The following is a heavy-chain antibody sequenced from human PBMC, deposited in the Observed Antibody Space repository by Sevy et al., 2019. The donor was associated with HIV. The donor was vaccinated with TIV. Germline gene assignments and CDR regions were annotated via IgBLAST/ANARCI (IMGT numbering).Heavy chain of an antibody. Sequence: GGSLRLSCAASGFTFSDYYMSWIRQAPGKGLEWVSYISISGSTKYYADSVKGRFTISRDNAKNSLYLQMNSLRAEDTAVYYCARGGYSGYDLESDYWGQGTLVTVSS. CDR2: ISISGSTK. CDR3: ARGGYSGYDLESDY. V-gene: IGHV3-11*01. D-gene: IGHD5-12*01. J-gene: IGHJ4*02. CDR1: GFTFSDYY.